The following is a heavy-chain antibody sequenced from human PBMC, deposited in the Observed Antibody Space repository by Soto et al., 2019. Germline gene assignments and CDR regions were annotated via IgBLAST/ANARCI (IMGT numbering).Heavy chain of an antibody. Sequence: QVQLVESGGGLVKPGGSLRLSCAASGFTFSDYYMSWIRQAPGKGLEWVSYISSSSSYTNYADSVKGRFTISRDNAKNSLYRKMNSLRAADTAVYYCARGYCSGGSCYSGAFAIWGQGTMVAVSS. V-gene: IGHV3-11*05. CDR3: ARGYCSGGSCYSGAFAI. J-gene: IGHJ3*02. CDR1: GFTFSDYY. D-gene: IGHD2-15*01. CDR2: ISSSSSYT.